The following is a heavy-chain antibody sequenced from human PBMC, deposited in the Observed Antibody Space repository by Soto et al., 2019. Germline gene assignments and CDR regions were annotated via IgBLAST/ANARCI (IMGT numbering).Heavy chain of an antibody. CDR1: GGSISSGGYY. Sequence: PSETLSLTCTVSGGSISSGGYYWSWIRQHPGKGLEWIGYIYYSGSTYYNPSLKSRVTISVDTSKNQFSLKLSSVTAADTAVYYCARVSRGHSSGPYYFDYWGQGTLVTVSS. V-gene: IGHV4-31*03. CDR2: IYYSGST. J-gene: IGHJ4*02. CDR3: ARVSRGHSSGPYYFDY. D-gene: IGHD3-22*01.